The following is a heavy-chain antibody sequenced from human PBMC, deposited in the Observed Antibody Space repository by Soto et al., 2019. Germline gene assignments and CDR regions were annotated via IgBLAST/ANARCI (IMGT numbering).Heavy chain of an antibody. J-gene: IGHJ6*02. CDR2: ISTDNGNT. V-gene: IGHV1-18*04. CDR3: ARDRGITTFGVYSMYYYGMDV. Sequence: ASVKVSCKASGYTFTGYYMHWVRQAPGQGLEWMGWISTDNGNTNYAQHLQGRVSMTTDTSTSTAYMDLRSLRSDDTAVYYCARDRGITTFGVYSMYYYGMDVWG. CDR1: GYTFTGYY. D-gene: IGHD3-3*01.